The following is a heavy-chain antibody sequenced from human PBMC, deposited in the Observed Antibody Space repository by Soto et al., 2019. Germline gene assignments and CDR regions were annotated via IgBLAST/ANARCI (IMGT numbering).Heavy chain of an antibody. D-gene: IGHD3-10*01. J-gene: IGHJ4*02. V-gene: IGHV3-33*01. CDR2: IWYDGSNK. CDR3: ARDQTTHYYGSGSYFDY. CDR1: GFTFSSYG. Sequence: QVQLVESGGGVVQPGRSLRLSCAASGFTFSSYGMHWVRQAPGKGLVWVAVIWYDGSNKYYADSVQGRFTISRDNSKTTRYLQMNSLRAEDTAVYYCARDQTTHYYGSGSYFDYWGQGTLVTVSS.